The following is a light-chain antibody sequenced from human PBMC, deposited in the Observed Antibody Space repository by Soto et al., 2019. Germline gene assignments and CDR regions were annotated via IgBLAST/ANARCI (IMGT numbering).Light chain of an antibody. V-gene: IGKV1-5*03. Sequence: DIQMTQSPSTLSASVGDRVTVTCRASQSISSWLAWYQQKEGKAPKLLIYKASALESGVPSRFSGSGSGTEFTLTISSLGPEDFATYYCQHYNTYPWTFGQGTKVDIK. CDR1: QSISSW. CDR3: QHYNTYPWT. J-gene: IGKJ1*01. CDR2: KAS.